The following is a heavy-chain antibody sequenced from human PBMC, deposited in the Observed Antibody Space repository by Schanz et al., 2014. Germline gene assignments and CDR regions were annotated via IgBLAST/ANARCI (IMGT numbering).Heavy chain of an antibody. CDR2: IKRDGSEK. CDR1: GFSFSTYW. V-gene: IGHV3-7*04. J-gene: IGHJ2*01. CDR3: AKDLGVDCGDGCFNWYFDL. Sequence: EVQLLESGGGLVQPGGSLRLSCAASGFSFSTYWMSWVRQAPGKGLEWVANIKRDGSEKNYLDSVKGRFTISRDNSRSTMYLQMNSLRAEDTAVYFCAKDLGVDCGDGCFNWYFDLWGRGTLVTVSS. D-gene: IGHD2-21*02.